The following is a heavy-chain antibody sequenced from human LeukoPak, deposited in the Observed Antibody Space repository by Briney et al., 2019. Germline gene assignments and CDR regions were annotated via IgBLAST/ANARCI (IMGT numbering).Heavy chain of an antibody. Sequence: SETLSLTCTVSSGSISTSNYYWGWVRQPPGKALEWIGNIFYSGSTYYSPSLKSRVTISLDTSRNQFSLRLTSVTAADTAMYFCAREEMPGKFDYWGQGILVTVSS. CDR1: SGSISTSNYY. D-gene: IGHD1-26*01. CDR2: IFYSGST. J-gene: IGHJ4*02. CDR3: AREEMPGKFDY. V-gene: IGHV4-39*07.